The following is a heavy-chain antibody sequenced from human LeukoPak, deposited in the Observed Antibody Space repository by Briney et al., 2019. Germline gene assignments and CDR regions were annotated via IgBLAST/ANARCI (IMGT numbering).Heavy chain of an antibody. V-gene: IGHV3-30*02. Sequence: GGSLRLSCAASGFTFSSYGMHWVRQAPGKGLEWVAFIRYDGSNKYYADSVKGRFTISRDNSKNTLYLQMNSLRAEDTAVYYCAKASRPYCSGGSCYIDYFDYWGQGTLVTVSS. J-gene: IGHJ4*02. CDR2: IRYDGSNK. D-gene: IGHD2-15*01. CDR1: GFTFSSYG. CDR3: AKASRPYCSGGSCYIDYFDY.